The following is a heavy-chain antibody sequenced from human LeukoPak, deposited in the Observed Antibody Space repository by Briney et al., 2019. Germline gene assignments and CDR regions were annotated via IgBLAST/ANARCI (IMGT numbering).Heavy chain of an antibody. CDR2: INTNSGGT. Sequence: ASLKVSCKASGYTFTGYYMNWVRQAPGQGLEWMGWINTNSGGTNYAQKFQGRVTVTRDTSNSTAYMELSRLRSDDTAVYYCARSDTYYYYMDVWGKGTTVTVSS. J-gene: IGHJ6*03. CDR1: GYTFTGYY. CDR3: ARSDTYYYYMDV. V-gene: IGHV1-2*02.